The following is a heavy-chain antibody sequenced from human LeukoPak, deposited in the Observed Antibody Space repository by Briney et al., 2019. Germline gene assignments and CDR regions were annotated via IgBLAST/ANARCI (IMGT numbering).Heavy chain of an antibody. CDR1: GYTFTGYY. J-gene: IGHJ6*03. CDR2: INPSGGST. CDR3: AREIYDFWSGLGYYYYYMDV. V-gene: IGHV1-46*01. D-gene: IGHD3-3*01. Sequence: GASVKVSCKASGYTFTGYYMHWVRQAPGQGLEWMGIINPSGGSTSYAQKFQGRVTMTRDMSTSTVYMELSSLRSEDTAVYYCAREIYDFWSGLGYYYYYMDVWGKGTTVTVSS.